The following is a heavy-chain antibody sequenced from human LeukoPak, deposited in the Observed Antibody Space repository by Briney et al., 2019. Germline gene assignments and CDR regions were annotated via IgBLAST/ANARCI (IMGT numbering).Heavy chain of an antibody. V-gene: IGHV4-39*07. Sequence: PSETLSLTCAVSGGSISSGGYSWSWIRQPPGKGLEWIGTISYSGTTYYSPSLKSRVTISLDTSKNQFSLKLSSVTAADTAIYYCARDFSSSSTVYYYYYMDVWGKGTTVTVSS. CDR2: ISYSGTT. D-gene: IGHD6-6*01. CDR3: ARDFSSSSTVYYYYYMDV. CDR1: GGSISSGGYS. J-gene: IGHJ6*03.